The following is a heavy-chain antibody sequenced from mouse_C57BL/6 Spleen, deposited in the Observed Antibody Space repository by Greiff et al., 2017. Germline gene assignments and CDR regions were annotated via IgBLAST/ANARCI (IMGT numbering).Heavy chain of an antibody. CDR1: GYTFTSYW. Sequence: VQLQQPGAELVKPGASVKMSCKASGYTFTSYWITWVKQRPGQGLEWIGDIYPGSGSTNYNEKFKSKATLTVDTSSSTAYMQLSSLTSEDSAVYYCARSGNYDERAFAYWGQGTLVTVSA. CDR3: ARSGNYDERAFAY. D-gene: IGHD2-4*01. V-gene: IGHV1-55*01. J-gene: IGHJ3*01. CDR2: IYPGSGST.